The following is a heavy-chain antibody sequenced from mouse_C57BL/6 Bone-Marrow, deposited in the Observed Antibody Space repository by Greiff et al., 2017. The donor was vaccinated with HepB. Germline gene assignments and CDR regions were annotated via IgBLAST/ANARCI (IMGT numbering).Heavy chain of an antibody. J-gene: IGHJ3*01. V-gene: IGHV1-54*01. CDR3: ARSSFAY. Sequence: VQLQQSGAELVRPGPSVKVSCKASGYAFTNYLIEWVKQRPGQGLEWIGVINPGSGGTNYNEKFKGKATLTADKSSSTAYMQLSSLTSEDSAVYFCARSSFAYWGQGTLVTVSA. CDR2: INPGSGGT. CDR1: GYAFTNYL.